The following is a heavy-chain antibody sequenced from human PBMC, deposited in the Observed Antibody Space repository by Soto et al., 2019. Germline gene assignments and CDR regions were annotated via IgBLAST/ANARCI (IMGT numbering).Heavy chain of an antibody. CDR2: ISSSGSTI. D-gene: IGHD6-13*01. CDR1: GFTFSDYY. Sequence: GGSLRLSCAASGFTFSDYYMSWIRQAPGKGLEWVSYISSSGSTIYYADSVKGRFTISRDNAKNSLYLQMNSLRAEDTAVYYCARDPSIAAADLDAFDIWGQGTMVTVSS. CDR3: ARDPSIAAADLDAFDI. V-gene: IGHV3-11*01. J-gene: IGHJ3*02.